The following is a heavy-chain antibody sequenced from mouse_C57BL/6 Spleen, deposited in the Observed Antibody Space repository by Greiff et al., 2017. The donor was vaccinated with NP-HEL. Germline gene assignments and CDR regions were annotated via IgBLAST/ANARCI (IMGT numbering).Heavy chain of an antibody. V-gene: IGHV1-4*01. J-gene: IGHJ4*01. CDR1: GYTFSSYT. D-gene: IGHD2-3*01. Sequence: QVQLQQSGAELAKPGASVKMSCKASGYTFSSYTMHWVKQRPGQGLEWIGYINPGSGNTNYNEKVKGKATLTADKSSSTAYLQLSSLTSEDSAVYYCAREGYDYAMDYWGQGTSVTVSS. CDR3: AREGYDYAMDY. CDR2: INPGSGNT.